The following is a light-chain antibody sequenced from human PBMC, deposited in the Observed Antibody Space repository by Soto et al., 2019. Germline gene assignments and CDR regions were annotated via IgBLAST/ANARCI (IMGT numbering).Light chain of an antibody. CDR2: GAS. CDR1: QSISRN. Sequence: KVFTQSPSTLSVSPGQRGTLSCRASQSISRNLAWYQQKPGQAPRLLIYGASTRATGIPARFSGSGSGTDFTLTISSLQPEDVATYYCQKYNSAPRTFGQGTKVDIK. J-gene: IGKJ1*01. CDR3: QKYNSAPRT. V-gene: IGKV3-15*01.